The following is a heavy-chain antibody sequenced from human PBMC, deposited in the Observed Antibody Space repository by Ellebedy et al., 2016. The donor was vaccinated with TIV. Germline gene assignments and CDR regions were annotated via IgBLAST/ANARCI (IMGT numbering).Heavy chain of an antibody. V-gene: IGHV3-33*01. CDR1: GFTFSSYG. CDR3: ARDLGTYYYDSSGYYDGNYFDY. J-gene: IGHJ4*02. D-gene: IGHD3-22*01. CDR2: IWFDGSNK. Sequence: GESLKISCAASGFTFSSYGMHWVRQAPGKGLEWVAVIWFDGSNKYYADSVKGRFTISRDNSKNTLYLQMNSLRAEDTAVYYCARDLGTYYYDSSGYYDGNYFDYWGQGTLVTVSS.